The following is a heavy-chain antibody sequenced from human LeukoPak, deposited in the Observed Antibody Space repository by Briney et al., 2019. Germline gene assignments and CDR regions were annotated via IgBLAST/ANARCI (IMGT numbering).Heavy chain of an antibody. J-gene: IGHJ4*02. D-gene: IGHD3-10*01. Sequence: GASVTVSFKASGFTFTSSAVQWVRQARGQRLEWIGWIVVGSGNTNYAQKFQERVTITRDMSTSTAYMELSSLRSEDTAVYYCAADSMVRGVILVDYWGQGTLVTVSS. CDR1: GFTFTSSA. V-gene: IGHV1-58*01. CDR3: AADSMVRGVILVDY. CDR2: IVVGSGNT.